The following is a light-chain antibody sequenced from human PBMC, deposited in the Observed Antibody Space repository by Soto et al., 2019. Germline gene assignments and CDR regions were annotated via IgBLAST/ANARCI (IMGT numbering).Light chain of an antibody. V-gene: IGLV1-40*01. CDR2: GNS. J-gene: IGLJ1*01. CDR1: TSNIGAGYD. Sequence: QSVLTQPPSLSGAPGQRVTISCTGGTSNIGAGYDVHWYQQLPGTAPKLLIYGNSNRPSGVPDRFSGSKSGTSASLAITGLQAEDEADYYCQSYDSRLSGCVFGTGTRSPS. CDR3: QSYDSRLSGCV.